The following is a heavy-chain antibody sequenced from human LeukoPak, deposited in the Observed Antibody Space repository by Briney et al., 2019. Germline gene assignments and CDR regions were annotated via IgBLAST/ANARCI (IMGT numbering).Heavy chain of an antibody. CDR3: ARLERGSLGYCSGGSCYAFDY. J-gene: IGHJ4*02. Sequence: GGSLRLSCAASGFTVSSNYMSWVRQAPGKGLEWVSVIYSGGSTYYADSVKGRFTISRDNSKNTLYLQMNSLRAEDTAVYYCARLERGSLGYCSGGSCYAFDYWGQGTLVTVSS. D-gene: IGHD2-15*01. CDR2: IYSGGST. CDR1: GFTVSSNY. V-gene: IGHV3-53*01.